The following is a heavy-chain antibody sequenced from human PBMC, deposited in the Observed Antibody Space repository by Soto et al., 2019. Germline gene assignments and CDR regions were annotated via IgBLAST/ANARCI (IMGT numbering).Heavy chain of an antibody. CDR3: ARVPYYSDSSCPTLFDY. D-gene: IGHD3-22*01. V-gene: IGHV4-39*01. CDR2: IYYSGST. CDR1: GGSISSSSYY. Sequence: SETLSLTCTVSGGSISSSSYYWGWIRQPPGKGLEWIGSIYYSGSTYYNPSLKSRVTISVDTSKNQFSLKLSSVTAADTAVYYCARVPYYSDSSCPTLFDYWGQGTLVTVSS. J-gene: IGHJ4*02.